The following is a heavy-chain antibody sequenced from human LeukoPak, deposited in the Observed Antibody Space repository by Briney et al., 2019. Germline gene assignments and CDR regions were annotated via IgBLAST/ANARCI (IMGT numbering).Heavy chain of an antibody. CDR2: ISGSGDST. V-gene: IGHV3-23*01. Sequence: GGSLRLSCAASGFTFSSYAMSWVRQTPGKGLEWVSAISGSGDSTYYADSVEGRFTISRDNSKNTLYLQMNSLRAEGTAVYYCGRVGAYYGSGSYSDYWGQGTLVTVSS. CDR3: GRVGAYYGSGSYSDY. CDR1: GFTFSSYA. J-gene: IGHJ4*02. D-gene: IGHD3-10*01.